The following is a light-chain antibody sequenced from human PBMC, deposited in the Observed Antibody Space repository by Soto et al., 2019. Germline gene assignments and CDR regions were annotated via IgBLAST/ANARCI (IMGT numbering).Light chain of an antibody. Sequence: DVVMTQSPLSLSVTLGQSASISCRSSQSLVHSDENTYLNWFQQRPGQSPRRLIYKVSTRDSGVPDRFSGSGAGTDFTLKISRVEAGDVGVYYCMQGTHWPRTFGQGTKVEIK. V-gene: IGKV2-30*02. CDR3: MQGTHWPRT. CDR1: QSLVHSDENTY. CDR2: KVS. J-gene: IGKJ1*01.